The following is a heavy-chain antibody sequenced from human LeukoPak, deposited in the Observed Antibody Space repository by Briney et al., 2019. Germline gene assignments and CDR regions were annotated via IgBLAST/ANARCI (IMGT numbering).Heavy chain of an antibody. CDR3: AILGDPPWDY. CDR1: GFTFSSYW. V-gene: IGHV3-7*03. Sequence: PGGSLRLSCAASGFTFSSYWMNWARQAPGKGLEWVASINHNGNVNYYVDSVKGRFTISRDNAKNSLYLQMSNLRAEDTAVYYCAILGDPPWDYWGQGTLVTVSS. CDR2: INHNGNVN. D-gene: IGHD2/OR15-2a*01. J-gene: IGHJ4*02.